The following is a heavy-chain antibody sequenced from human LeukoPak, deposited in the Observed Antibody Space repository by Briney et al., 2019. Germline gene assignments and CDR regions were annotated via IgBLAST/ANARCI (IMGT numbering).Heavy chain of an antibody. CDR2: IKQDGSEK. CDR1: GFTFSSYW. V-gene: IGHV3-7*01. D-gene: IGHD2-2*02. J-gene: IGHJ4*02. CDR3: VRDAGDCSSTSCYIPLFDY. Sequence: GGSLRLSCAASGFTFSSYWMSWVRQAPGKGLEWVANIKQDGSEKYYVDSVKGRFTISRDNAKNSLYLQMNSLRAEDTAVYYCVRDAGDCSSTSCYIPLFDYWGQGTLVTVSS.